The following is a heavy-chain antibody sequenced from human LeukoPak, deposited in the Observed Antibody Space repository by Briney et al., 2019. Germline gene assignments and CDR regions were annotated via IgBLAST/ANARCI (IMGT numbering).Heavy chain of an antibody. Sequence: GESLKISCKGSGYSFPNYWIGWVRQMPGKGLEWTGIIYPGDSDTIYSPSFQGQVTISADKSLSTAYLQWSRLKASDTAMYYCATHQSTFGTGVGYYFDYWGRGTLVTVSS. CDR3: ATHQSTFGTGVGYYFDY. CDR1: GYSFPNYW. CDR2: IYPGDSDT. V-gene: IGHV5-51*01. D-gene: IGHD3-16*01. J-gene: IGHJ4*02.